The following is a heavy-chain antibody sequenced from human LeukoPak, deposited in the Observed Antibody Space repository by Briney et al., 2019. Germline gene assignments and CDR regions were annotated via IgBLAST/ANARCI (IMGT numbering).Heavy chain of an antibody. CDR2: INPSGGST. Sequence: GASVKVSCKASGYTFTSYYMHWVRQAPGQGVERMGVINPSGGSTSYAQKFQGRVTMTRDTSTSTVYMELSSLRSEDTAVYYCARANCSGGSCLFQHWGQGTLVTVSS. V-gene: IGHV1-46*03. CDR3: ARANCSGGSCLFQH. J-gene: IGHJ1*01. D-gene: IGHD2-15*01. CDR1: GYTFTSYY.